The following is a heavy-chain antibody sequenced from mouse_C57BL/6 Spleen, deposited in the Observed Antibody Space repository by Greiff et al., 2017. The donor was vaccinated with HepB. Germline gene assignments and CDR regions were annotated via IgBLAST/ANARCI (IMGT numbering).Heavy chain of an antibody. CDR3: ANHYGSYWYFDV. J-gene: IGHJ1*03. V-gene: IGHV5-17*01. CDR1: GFTFSDYG. CDR2: ISSGSSTI. Sequence: EVKLVESGGGLVKPGGSLKLSCAASGFTFSDYGMHWVRQAPEKGLEWVAYISSGSSTIYYADTVKGRFTISRDNAKNTLFLQMTSLRSEDTAMYYCANHYGSYWYFDVWGTGTTVTVSS. D-gene: IGHD2-1*01.